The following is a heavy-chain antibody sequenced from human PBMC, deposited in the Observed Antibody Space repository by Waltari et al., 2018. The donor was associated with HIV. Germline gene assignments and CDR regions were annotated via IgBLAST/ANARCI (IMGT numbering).Heavy chain of an antibody. CDR3: AREGFGNFNPGMDV. V-gene: IGHV1-69*01. CDR2: IIPMLGTA. D-gene: IGHD3-10*01. J-gene: IGHJ6*02. Sequence: QVQLVQSGAEVKKPGSSVKVSCKASGGTFNRYSMSWVRQAPGQGLEWRGGIIPMLGTANYAKKFQGRVTLTADESTSVVYMELSSLRSEDTAVYYCAREGFGNFNPGMDVWGQGTTVTVSS. CDR1: GGTFNRYS.